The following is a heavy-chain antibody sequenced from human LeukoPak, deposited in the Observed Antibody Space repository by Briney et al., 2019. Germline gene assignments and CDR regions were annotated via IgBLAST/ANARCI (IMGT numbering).Heavy chain of an antibody. V-gene: IGHV3-23*01. CDR1: GFTFSSYA. CDR3: AKDGGRGYTNDFDY. Sequence: GGSLRLSCAASGFTFSSYAMSWVRQAPGKGLDWVSAISGSGGSTYYADSVKGRFTISRDNSKNTLYLQMSSLRAEDTAVYYCAKDGGRGYTNDFDYWGQGTLVTVSS. D-gene: IGHD2-2*02. J-gene: IGHJ4*02. CDR2: ISGSGGST.